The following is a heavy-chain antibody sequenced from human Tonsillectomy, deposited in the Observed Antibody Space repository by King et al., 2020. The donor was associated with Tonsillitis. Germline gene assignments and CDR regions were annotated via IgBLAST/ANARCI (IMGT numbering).Heavy chain of an antibody. D-gene: IGHD3-22*01. CDR2: ISYDGSNR. CDR1: RFTFSNYI. V-gene: IGHV3-30*01. J-gene: IGHJ6*04. Sequence: QVQLVESGGGVVQPGRSLRLSCAASRFTFSNYIMHWVRQAPGKGLEWVALISYDGSNRYYADSVKGRFTISRDNSKNTLYLQMNSLRAEDTAVYYCATCIMRGGVTMIVGGSILDVWGMGTTVTVSS. CDR3: ATCIMRGGVTMIVGGSILDV.